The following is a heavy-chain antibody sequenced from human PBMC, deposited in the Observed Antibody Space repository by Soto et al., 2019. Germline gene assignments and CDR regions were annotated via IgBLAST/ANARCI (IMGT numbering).Heavy chain of an antibody. Sequence: SGGCWSGIRQPPGKGRKWIGSIYYSGSTYYNPSLKSRVTISVDTSKNQFSLKLSSVTAADRAVYYCAIFNSIAAAEYSAYRGQRTPVPVFS. CDR2: IYYSGST. J-gene: IGHJ4*02. CDR1: SGGC. D-gene: IGHD6-6*01. CDR3: AIFNSIAAAEYSAY. V-gene: IGHV4-39*01.